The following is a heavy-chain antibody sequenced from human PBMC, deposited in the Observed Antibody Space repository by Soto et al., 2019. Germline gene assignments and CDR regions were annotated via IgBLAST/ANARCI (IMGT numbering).Heavy chain of an antibody. Sequence: TLSLTCAVYGGSFSGYYWSWIRQPPGKGLEWIGEINHSGSTNYNPSLKSRVTISVDTSKNQFSLKLSSVTAADTAVYYCARVDIVVVPAATYNWFDPWGQGTLVTVSS. D-gene: IGHD2-2*01. CDR1: GGSFSGYY. V-gene: IGHV4-34*01. CDR3: ARVDIVVVPAATYNWFDP. CDR2: INHSGST. J-gene: IGHJ5*02.